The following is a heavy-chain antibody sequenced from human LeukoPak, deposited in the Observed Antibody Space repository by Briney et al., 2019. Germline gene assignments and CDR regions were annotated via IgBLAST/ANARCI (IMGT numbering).Heavy chain of an antibody. J-gene: IGHJ6*03. V-gene: IGHV3-30*02. D-gene: IGHD4-11*01. CDR1: GFTFSSYG. Sequence: GGSLRLSCAASGFTFSSYGMHWVRQAPGKGLEWVAFIRYDGSNKYYADSVKGRFTISRDNSKNTLYLQMNSLRAEDTAVYYCAKEGYSNYYYYYYYMDVWGKGTTVTVSS. CDR2: IRYDGSNK. CDR3: AKEGYSNYYYYYYYMDV.